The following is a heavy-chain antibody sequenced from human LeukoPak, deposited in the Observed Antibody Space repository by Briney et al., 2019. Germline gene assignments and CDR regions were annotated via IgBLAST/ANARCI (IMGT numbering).Heavy chain of an antibody. V-gene: IGHV4-39*01. CDR1: GGSISSSSYY. D-gene: IGHD3-16*02. Sequence: TSETLSLTCTVSGGSISSSSYYWGWIRQPPGKGLEWIESIYYSGSTYYNPSLKSRVTISVDTSKNQFSLKLSSVTAADTAVYYCARDECLGELSFCQSDYWGQGTLVTVSS. J-gene: IGHJ4*02. CDR3: ARDECLGELSFCQSDY. CDR2: IYYSGST.